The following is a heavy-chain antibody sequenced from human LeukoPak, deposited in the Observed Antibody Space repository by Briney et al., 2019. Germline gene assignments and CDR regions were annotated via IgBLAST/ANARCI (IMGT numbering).Heavy chain of an antibody. Sequence: GGSLRLSCAASGFTFSSYNMNWVRQAPGKGLEWVSSITSSSSYIYYADSVKGRFTISRDNAKNSLYLQINSLRAEDTAVYYCARDPYSGGYGDYYYCYMDVWGKGTTVTISS. CDR3: ARDPYSGGYGDYYYCYMDV. CDR2: ITSSSSYI. D-gene: IGHD1-26*01. CDR1: GFTFSSYN. V-gene: IGHV3-21*01. J-gene: IGHJ6*03.